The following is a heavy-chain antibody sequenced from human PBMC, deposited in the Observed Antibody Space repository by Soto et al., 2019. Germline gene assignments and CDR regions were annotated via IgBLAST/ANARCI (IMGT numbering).Heavy chain of an antibody. Sequence: EVQLVESGGGLVKPGGSLRLSCAASGFTFSSYSMNWVRQAPGKGLEWVSSISSSSSYIYYADSVKGRFTISRDNAKNSLYMQMNSLRAEDTAVYYCQIMWSYQFDAFDIWGQGTMFTVSS. D-gene: IGHD1-26*01. J-gene: IGHJ3*02. CDR1: GFTFSSYS. V-gene: IGHV3-21*01. CDR3: QIMWSYQFDAFDI. CDR2: ISSSSSYI.